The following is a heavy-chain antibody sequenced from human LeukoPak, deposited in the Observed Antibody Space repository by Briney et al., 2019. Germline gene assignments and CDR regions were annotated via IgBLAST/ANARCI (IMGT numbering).Heavy chain of an antibody. CDR2: ISSSGSTI. D-gene: IGHD6-19*01. Sequence: GGSLRLSCAASGFTFSDYYMSWIRQAPGKGLEWVSYISSSGSTIYYADSVKGRFTISRDNAKNSLYLQMNSLRAEDTAVYYCAKGTEQWLVLSWFDPWGQGTLVTVSS. J-gene: IGHJ5*02. V-gene: IGHV3-11*01. CDR1: GFTFSDYY. CDR3: AKGTEQWLVLSWFDP.